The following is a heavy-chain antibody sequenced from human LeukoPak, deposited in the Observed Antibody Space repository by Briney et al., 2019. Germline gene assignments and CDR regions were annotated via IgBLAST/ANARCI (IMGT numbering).Heavy chain of an antibody. Sequence: SATLSLTCTVSGGSISSYYWSWIRQPPGKGLEWIGYIYSTGSTNYNPSLKSRVTISVDTSKNQYSLKVSSVTAADTAMYYCARQNYDFWSGYTHYYMDVWGKGTTVTVSS. CDR1: GGSISSYY. V-gene: IGHV4-4*09. J-gene: IGHJ6*03. D-gene: IGHD3-3*01. CDR2: IYSTGST. CDR3: ARQNYDFWSGYTHYYMDV.